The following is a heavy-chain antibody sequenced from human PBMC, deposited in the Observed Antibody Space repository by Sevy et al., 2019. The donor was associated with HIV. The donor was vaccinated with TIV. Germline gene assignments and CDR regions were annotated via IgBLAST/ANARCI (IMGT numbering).Heavy chain of an antibody. CDR2: IWYDGSQK. D-gene: IGHD2-15*01. Sequence: GGSLRLSCAASGFTFSSYGMHWVRQAPGRGLEWVALIWYDGSQKYYADSVKGRFTISRDNSKNMLYLQMNSLRAEDTAVYYCAKGADISGHKHDNFDNWGQRSLVTVSS. CDR3: AKGADISGHKHDNFDN. CDR1: GFTFSSYG. J-gene: IGHJ4*02. V-gene: IGHV3-33*06.